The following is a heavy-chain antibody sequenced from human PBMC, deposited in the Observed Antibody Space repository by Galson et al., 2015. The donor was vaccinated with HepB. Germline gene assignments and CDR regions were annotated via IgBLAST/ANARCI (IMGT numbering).Heavy chain of an antibody. CDR1: GFTFSSYS. D-gene: IGHD6-6*01. J-gene: IGHJ4*02. V-gene: IGHV3-21*01. CDR3: ARDPHVAARLPNRLYYFDY. Sequence: SLRLSCAASGFTFSSYSMNWVRQAPGKGLEWVSSISSSSSYIYYADSVKGRFTISRDNAKNSLYLQMNSLRAEDTAVYYCARDPHVAARLPNRLYYFDYWGQGTLVTVSS. CDR2: ISSSSSYI.